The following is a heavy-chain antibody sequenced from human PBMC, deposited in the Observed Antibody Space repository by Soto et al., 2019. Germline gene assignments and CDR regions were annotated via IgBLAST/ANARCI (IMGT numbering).Heavy chain of an antibody. V-gene: IGHV1-69*12. CDR3: ARVGYSYGLENDY. CDR1: GGTFSSYA. Sequence: QVQLVQSGAEVKKPGSSVKVSCKASGGTFSSYAISWVRQAPGQGLEWMGGIIPIFGTANYAQKFHGRVTLTAAESTSTAYMELSSLRSEDTAVYYCARVGYSYGLENDYWGQGTLVTVSS. CDR2: IIPIFGTA. J-gene: IGHJ4*02. D-gene: IGHD5-18*01.